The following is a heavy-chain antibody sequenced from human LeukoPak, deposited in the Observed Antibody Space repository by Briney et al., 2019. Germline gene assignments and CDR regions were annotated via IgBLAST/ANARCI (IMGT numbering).Heavy chain of an antibody. J-gene: IGHJ4*02. Sequence: GGSLRLSCAASGFTVSSNYMSWVRQAPGKGLEWVSVVYSGGDTYYAVSLNGRFTISKDNSNITLYLQMNSLRAEDTAVYYCARILGYCSGGSCYSGRLDYWGQGTLVTVSS. D-gene: IGHD2-15*01. CDR1: GFTVSSNY. CDR2: VYSGGDT. CDR3: ARILGYCSGGSCYSGRLDY. V-gene: IGHV3-53*01.